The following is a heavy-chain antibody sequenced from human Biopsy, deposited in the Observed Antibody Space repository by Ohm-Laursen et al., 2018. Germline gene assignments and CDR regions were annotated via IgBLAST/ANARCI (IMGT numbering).Heavy chain of an antibody. Sequence: TLSLTWTVSGDSISSGVYYWNWFRQHPEKGLEWIGYISSGGYRKYTPSLQSLITISIDTSKNQFSLKLSSVTAADTAVYYCARLGSGDYFPTFFDFWGQGALVTVSS. CDR2: ISSGGYR. D-gene: IGHD5-12*01. CDR3: ARLGSGDYFPTFFDF. V-gene: IGHV4-31*01. J-gene: IGHJ4*02. CDR1: GDSISSGVYY.